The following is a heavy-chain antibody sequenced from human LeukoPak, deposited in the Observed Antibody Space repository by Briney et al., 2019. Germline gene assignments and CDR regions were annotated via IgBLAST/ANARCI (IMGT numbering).Heavy chain of an antibody. Sequence: GGSLRLSCAASGFTFSDYYMSWIRQAPGKGLEWLSYISNGGSTIYYADSVKGRFTISRDNAKNSLYPQMSTLRAEDTAVYYCARGSPSSGSNFDYWGQGTLVTVSS. CDR2: ISNGGSTI. CDR1: GFTFSDYY. J-gene: IGHJ4*02. V-gene: IGHV3-11*01. D-gene: IGHD3-22*01. CDR3: ARGSPSSGSNFDY.